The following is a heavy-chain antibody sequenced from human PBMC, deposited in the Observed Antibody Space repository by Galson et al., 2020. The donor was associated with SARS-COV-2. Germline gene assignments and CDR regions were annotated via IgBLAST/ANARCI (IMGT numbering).Heavy chain of an antibody. V-gene: IGHV4-39*01. J-gene: IGHJ6*02. D-gene: IGHD7-27*01. Sequence: PSETLSLTCTVSGGSIRSSIYYWGWIRQPPGKGLEWIGSAYYSGRTSYNPSLGSRVTIDVDTSNNQFSLRLTSVTAADTAVYYCARHPASEVPGEYAMDVWGQGTTVTVSS. CDR1: GGSIRSSIYY. CDR3: ARHPASEVPGEYAMDV. CDR2: AYYSGRT.